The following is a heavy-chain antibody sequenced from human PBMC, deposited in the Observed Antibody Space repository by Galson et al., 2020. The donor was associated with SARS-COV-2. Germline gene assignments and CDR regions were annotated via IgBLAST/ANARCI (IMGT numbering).Heavy chain of an antibody. V-gene: IGHV3-11*01. CDR3: AQMDFWRGYYFDY. D-gene: IGHD3-3*01. J-gene: IGHJ4*02. CDR2: ISSSGSTI. CDR1: GFTFSDYY. Sequence: NSGGSLRLSCAASGFTFSDYYMSWIRQAPGKGLEWVSYISSSGSTIYYADSVKGRFTISRDNAKNSLYLQMNSLRAEDTAVYYCAQMDFWRGYYFDYWGQGTLVTVSS.